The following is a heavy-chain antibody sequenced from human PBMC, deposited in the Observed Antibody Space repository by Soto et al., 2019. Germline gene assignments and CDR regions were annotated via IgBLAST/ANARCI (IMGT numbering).Heavy chain of an antibody. CDR1: GFSFSTYS. D-gene: IGHD2-21*02. J-gene: IGHJ6*02. Sequence: GGSLRLSCEASGFSFSTYSMHWVRQAPGKGLEWVSSIGRRSDIYYTDSVKGRFAISRDNAKNSVSLQMNSLRDEDTAVYYCAREETAWPLAYGLDVWGQGTTVTVSS. CDR2: IGRRSDI. V-gene: IGHV3-21*01. CDR3: AREETAWPLAYGLDV.